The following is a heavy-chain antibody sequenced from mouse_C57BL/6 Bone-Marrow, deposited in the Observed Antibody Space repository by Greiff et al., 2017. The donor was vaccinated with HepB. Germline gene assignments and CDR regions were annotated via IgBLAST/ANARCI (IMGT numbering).Heavy chain of an antibody. Sequence: VQLQQSGPGLVKPSQTVFLTCTVTGISITTGNYRWSWIRQFPGNKLEWIGYIYYSGTITYNPSLTSRTTITRDTPKNQFFLEMNSLTAEDTATYYCARDRLVYGSSFYFDYWGQGTTLTVSS. D-gene: IGHD1-1*01. CDR2: IYYSGTI. CDR1: GISITTGNYR. V-gene: IGHV3-5*01. J-gene: IGHJ2*01. CDR3: ARDRLVYGSSFYFDY.